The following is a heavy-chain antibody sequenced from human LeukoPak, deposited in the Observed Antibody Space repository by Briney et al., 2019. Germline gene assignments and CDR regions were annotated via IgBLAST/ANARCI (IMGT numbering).Heavy chain of an antibody. CDR3: AKPDSYGYYFDY. CDR1: GFTFSSYG. J-gene: IGHJ4*02. D-gene: IGHD5-18*01. CDR2: ISYDGSNK. Sequence: GGSLRLSCAASGFTFSSYGVHWVRQAPGKGLEWVAVISYDGSNKYYADSVKGRFTISRDNSKNTLYLQMNSLRAEDTAVYYCAKPDSYGYYFDYWGQGTLVTVSS. V-gene: IGHV3-30*18.